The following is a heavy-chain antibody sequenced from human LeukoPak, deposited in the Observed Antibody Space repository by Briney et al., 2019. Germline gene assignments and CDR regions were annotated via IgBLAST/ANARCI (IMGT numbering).Heavy chain of an antibody. CDR2: IYYSGGT. CDR3: ASLDVVNYYFDY. Sequence: KPSETLSLTCTVSGGSISGYYWTWIRQPPGKGLEWIAYIYYSGGTNYNPSLKSRVTISVDTSKNQLSLKLTSVTAADTAVYYCASLDVVNYYFDYWGQGTQVTVSS. V-gene: IGHV4-59*08. J-gene: IGHJ4*02. CDR1: GGSISGYY. D-gene: IGHD2-15*01.